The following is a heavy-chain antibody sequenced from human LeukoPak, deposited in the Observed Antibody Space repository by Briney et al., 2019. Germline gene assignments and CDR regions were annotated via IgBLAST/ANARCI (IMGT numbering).Heavy chain of an antibody. J-gene: IGHJ6*03. V-gene: IGHV3-23*01. Sequence: PGGSLRLSCTASGFTLSNYAMSWVRQGPGKGLEWVSAIAVTGGTYHADSVRGRLTISRDNSKNTLYLHVNSLRPEDTAVYYCARITCGGDCRAHYYHYYMDVWGKGTRVTISS. CDR1: GFTLSNYA. CDR3: ARITCGGDCRAHYYHYYMDV. CDR2: IAVTGGT. D-gene: IGHD2-21*02.